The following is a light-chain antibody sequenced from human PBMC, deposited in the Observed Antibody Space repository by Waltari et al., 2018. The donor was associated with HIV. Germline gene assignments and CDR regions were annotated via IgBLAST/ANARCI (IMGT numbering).Light chain of an antibody. CDR3: QQSYSTPWT. CDR1: QSIISY. V-gene: IGKV1-39*01. J-gene: IGKJ1*01. Sequence: DIQVTQAPSSLSASVGDRVTITCRASQSIISYLNWYQQKPGKAPKLLIYADSSLQSGVPSRFSGSGSGTDLTLTISSLQPEDFATYYCQQSYSTPWTFGQGIKVEIK. CDR2: ADS.